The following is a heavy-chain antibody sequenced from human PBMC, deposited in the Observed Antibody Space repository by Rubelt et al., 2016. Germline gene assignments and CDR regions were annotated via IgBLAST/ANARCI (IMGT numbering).Heavy chain of an antibody. CDR3: VRHRGSSGTGGFDP. J-gene: IGHJ5*02. CDR2: IYHTGNT. D-gene: IGHD2-15*01. CDR1: SGFISSTDYY. V-gene: IGHV4-39*01. Sequence: QLQLQESGPGLVKPSETLSLTCTVSSGFISSTDYYWGWIRQPPGKGLEWIGSIYHTGNTYYNPSLKSRVTISVDTSKNQFSLKMNPVAAADTAVYYCVRHRGSSGTGGFDPWGQGTLVAVSS.